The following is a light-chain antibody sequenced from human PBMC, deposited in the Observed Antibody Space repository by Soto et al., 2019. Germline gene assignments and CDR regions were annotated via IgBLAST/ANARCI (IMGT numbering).Light chain of an antibody. CDR1: QSVSSSY. CDR3: QQLSSYPIT. V-gene: IGKV3-20*01. CDR2: DVS. J-gene: IGKJ5*01. Sequence: EIVLTQSPGTLSLSPGERATLSCRASQSVSSSYLAWYQQKPGQAPRLLIYDVSNRATGIPARFSGSGSGTDFTLTISSLEPEDFATYYCQQLSSYPITFGQGTRLEIK.